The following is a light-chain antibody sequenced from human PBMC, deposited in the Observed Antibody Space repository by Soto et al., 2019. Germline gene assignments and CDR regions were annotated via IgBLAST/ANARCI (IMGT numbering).Light chain of an antibody. J-gene: IGKJ1*01. Sequence: DIQMTQSPSSLSASVGDRVTITCRASQSISNYLNWYQQKPGKAPKLLMYAASSLQSGVPSRFGGSGSGTDFTLTISSLQPEDFATYYCQQSYSTPRTFGQGTKVEI. CDR2: AAS. CDR3: QQSYSTPRT. V-gene: IGKV1-39*01. CDR1: QSISNY.